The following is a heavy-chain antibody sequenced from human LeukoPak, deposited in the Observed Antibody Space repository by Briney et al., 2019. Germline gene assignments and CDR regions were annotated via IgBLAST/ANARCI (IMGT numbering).Heavy chain of an antibody. CDR2: ISSNGVST. V-gene: IGHV3-64D*06. CDR1: GFTFRSYA. CDR3: VKGWAPFYYYGMDV. D-gene: IGHD1-26*01. Sequence: GGSLRLSCSASGFTFRSYAMHWVRQAPGKGLEYVSAISSNGVSTYYAGSVKGRFTMSRDNSKNTLYLQMSSLRPEDTGVYYCVKGWAPFYYYGMDVWGQGTTVTVSS. J-gene: IGHJ6*02.